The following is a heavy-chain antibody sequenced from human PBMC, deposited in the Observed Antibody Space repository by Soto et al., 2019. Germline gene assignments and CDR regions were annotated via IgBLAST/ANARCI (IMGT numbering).Heavy chain of an antibody. Sequence: ASVKVSCKASGYTFTGYYMHWVRQAPGQGLEWMGWINPNSGGTNYAQKFQGRVTMTRDTSISTVYMELSRLRSDDTAVYYCARSFYYDSSGLCDYWGQGTLVTVSS. CDR1: GYTFTGYY. CDR3: ARSFYYDSSGLCDY. CDR2: INPNSGGT. V-gene: IGHV1-2*02. D-gene: IGHD3-22*01. J-gene: IGHJ4*02.